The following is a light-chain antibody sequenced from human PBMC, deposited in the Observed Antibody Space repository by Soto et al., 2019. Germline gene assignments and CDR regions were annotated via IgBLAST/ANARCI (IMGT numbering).Light chain of an antibody. CDR3: QQSSGIPST. J-gene: IGKJ2*01. CDR1: QNIGTY. V-gene: IGKV1-39*01. CDR2: AAS. Sequence: DIQMPQSPASLSASVGDRVTVTCRASQNIGTYLNWYQQQPGKAPKLLIYAASTVQSGVPSRFSGSGSGTDFTLTIRSLQPEDFATSYCQQSSGIPSTLGQGTQAEIK.